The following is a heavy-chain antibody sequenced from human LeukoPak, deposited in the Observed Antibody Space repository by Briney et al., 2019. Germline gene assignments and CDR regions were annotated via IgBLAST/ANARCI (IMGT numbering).Heavy chain of an antibody. CDR3: ARGTKRSYYYYGMDV. V-gene: IGHV4-34*01. CDR1: GGSFSGYY. D-gene: IGHD5-24*01. Sequence: SETLSLTCAVYGGSFSGYYWSWIRQPPGKGLEWIGEINHSGSTNYNPSLKSRVTISVDTSKNQFSLKLSSVTAADTAVYYCARGTKRSYYYYGMDVWGQGTTVTVSS. CDR2: INHSGST. J-gene: IGHJ6*02.